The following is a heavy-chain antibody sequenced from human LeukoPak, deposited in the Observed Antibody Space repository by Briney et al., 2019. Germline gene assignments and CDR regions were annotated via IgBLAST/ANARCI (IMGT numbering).Heavy chain of an antibody. Sequence: SETLPLTCTVSGGTVSSGSYYWSWIRQPPGRGLEWIGSIYYSGSTNYNPSLKSRVTISVDTSNNQFSLKLSSVNAADTAVYYCARVGIAFGGVIVSQYNFASWGQGTLVTVSS. CDR3: ARVGIAFGGVIVSQYNFAS. D-gene: IGHD3-16*02. CDR2: IYYSGST. CDR1: GGTVSSGSYY. J-gene: IGHJ4*02. V-gene: IGHV4-61*01.